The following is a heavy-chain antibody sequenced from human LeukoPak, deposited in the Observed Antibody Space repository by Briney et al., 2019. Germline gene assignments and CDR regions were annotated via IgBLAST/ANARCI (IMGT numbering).Heavy chain of an antibody. D-gene: IGHD2-21*02. J-gene: IGHJ5*02. Sequence: SETLSLTCTVSGGSISSYYWSWIRQPPGEGLEWIGYIYYSGSTNYNPSLKSRVTISVDTSKNQFSLKLSSVTAADTAVYYCARVRDVVVTAIPPWFDPWGQGTLVTVSS. CDR1: GGSISSYY. CDR2: IYYSGST. CDR3: ARVRDVVVTAIPPWFDP. V-gene: IGHV4-59*01.